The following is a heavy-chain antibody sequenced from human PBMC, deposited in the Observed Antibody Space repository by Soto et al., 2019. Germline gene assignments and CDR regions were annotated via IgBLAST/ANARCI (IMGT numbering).Heavy chain of an antibody. Sequence: GASVKFSCKASGYTFTSYGISWVRQAPGQGLEWMGWISAYNGNTNYAQKLQGRVTMTTDTSTSTAYMELRSLRSDDTAVYYCARAMRQQLVFLPGGEDWFDPWGQGTLVTVSS. D-gene: IGHD6-13*01. CDR1: GYTFTSYG. CDR3: ARAMRQQLVFLPGGEDWFDP. J-gene: IGHJ5*02. V-gene: IGHV1-18*01. CDR2: ISAYNGNT.